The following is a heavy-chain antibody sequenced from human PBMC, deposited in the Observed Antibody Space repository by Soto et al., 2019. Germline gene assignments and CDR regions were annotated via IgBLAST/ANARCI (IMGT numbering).Heavy chain of an antibody. V-gene: IGHV4-4*07. Sequence: QVQLQESGPGLVKPSETLSLTCTVSGGSISSYYWSWIRQPAGKGLEWIARIYTSGSTNYNPSLKRRGTMSVDTSKNQFSLKLSSVTAADTAVYYCARALAAAGPMGMDVWGQGTTVTVSS. CDR3: ARALAAAGPMGMDV. D-gene: IGHD6-13*01. CDR2: IYTSGST. CDR1: GGSISSYY. J-gene: IGHJ6*02.